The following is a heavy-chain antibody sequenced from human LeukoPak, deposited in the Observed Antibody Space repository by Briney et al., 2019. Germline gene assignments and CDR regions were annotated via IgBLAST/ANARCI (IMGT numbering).Heavy chain of an antibody. CDR2: ISRDGNST. J-gene: IGHJ4*02. D-gene: IGHD3-22*01. Sequence: PGWSLRLSCAASGFTFDDYAMHWVGQRPGNGLEGVSLISRDGNSTYYAGSVKGRFTISRDNSKNSLYVQMNSLRTEDTAFYYCATNFGAYYYDTSGYYDFWGQGTLVTVSS. CDR1: GFTFDDYA. CDR3: ATNFGAYYYDTSGYYDF. V-gene: IGHV3-43*02.